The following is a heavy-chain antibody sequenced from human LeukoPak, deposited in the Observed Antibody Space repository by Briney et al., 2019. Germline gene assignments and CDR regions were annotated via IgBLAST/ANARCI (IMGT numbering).Heavy chain of an antibody. V-gene: IGHV1-18*01. J-gene: IGHJ4*02. D-gene: IGHD4-17*01. Sequence: ASVKVSCKASGYTFTSYPISWVRQAPGQGLEWMGWITTYNGNTKYAQKLQGRVTMTTDTSTGTVYMDLRGLRSDHTAVYYCARGYDYGDYVGDFDYWGQGTLVTVSS. CDR3: ARGYDYGDYVGDFDY. CDR2: ITTYNGNT. CDR1: GYTFTSYP.